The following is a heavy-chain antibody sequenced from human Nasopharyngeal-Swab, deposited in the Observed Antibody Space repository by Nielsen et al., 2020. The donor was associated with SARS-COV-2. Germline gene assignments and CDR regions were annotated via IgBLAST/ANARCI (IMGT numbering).Heavy chain of an antibody. V-gene: IGHV1-2*04. CDR1: GYTFTGYY. Sequence: ASVKVSCKASGYTFTGYYMHWVRQAPGQGLEWMGWINPNSGGTNYAQKFQGWVTMTWDTSISTAYMELSRLRSEDTAVYYCATTSALTIAVGGEGAFDIWGQGTMVTVSS. J-gene: IGHJ3*02. D-gene: IGHD6-19*01. CDR2: INPNSGGT. CDR3: ATTSALTIAVGGEGAFDI.